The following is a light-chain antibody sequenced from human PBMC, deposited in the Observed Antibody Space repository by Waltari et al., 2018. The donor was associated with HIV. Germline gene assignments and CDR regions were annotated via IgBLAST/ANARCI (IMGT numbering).Light chain of an antibody. Sequence: QSVLTQPPSVSAAPRQQGTLPSSGTLPHIRNNHVPLYQHFPGTAPKLLIYENNKRPSGIPDRFSASKSDTSATLGITGLQTGDEAEYYCGAWDSSLSAVVFGTGTKVTVL. J-gene: IGLJ1*01. CDR1: LPHIRNNH. V-gene: IGLV1-51*01. CDR3: GAWDSSLSAVV. CDR2: ENN.